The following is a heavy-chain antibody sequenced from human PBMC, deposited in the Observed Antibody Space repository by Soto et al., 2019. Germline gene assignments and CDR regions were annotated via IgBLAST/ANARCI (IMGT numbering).Heavy chain of an antibody. CDR3: GRLPNCSGDKCYGYYFDY. V-gene: IGHV1-18*01. CDR1: GYTFTNYG. CDR2: IGGYLAGT. D-gene: IGHD2-15*01. J-gene: IGHJ4*02. Sequence: QVQLVQSGAEVKKPGASVRVSCKASGYTFTNYGISWVRQSPGQGLEWMGWIGGYLAGTEYAQKFQDRVTMTTDTSTNTAYMELRSLRSDDTAVYYCGRLPNCSGDKCYGYYFDYWGQGTLVTVSS.